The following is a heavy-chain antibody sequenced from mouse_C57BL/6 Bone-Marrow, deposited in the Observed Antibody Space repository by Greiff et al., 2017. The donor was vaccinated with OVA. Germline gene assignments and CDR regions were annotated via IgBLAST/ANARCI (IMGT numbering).Heavy chain of an antibody. V-gene: IGHV1-9*01. CDR2: ILPGSGST. D-gene: IGHD1-1*01. CDR3: ARENYGSSYFDY. J-gene: IGHJ2*01. Sequence: QVQLQQSGAELMKPGASVKLSCKATGYTFTGYWIEWVKQRPGHGLEWIGEILPGSGSTNYNEKFKGKATFTADTSSNTVYMKLSSLTTEDSAIYDCARENYGSSYFDYGGQGTTLTVSS. CDR1: GYTFTGYW.